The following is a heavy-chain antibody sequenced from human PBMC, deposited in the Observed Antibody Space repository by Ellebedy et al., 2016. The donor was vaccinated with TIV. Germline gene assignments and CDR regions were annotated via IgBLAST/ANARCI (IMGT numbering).Heavy chain of an antibody. J-gene: IGHJ4*02. V-gene: IGHV3-53*01. Sequence: GESLKISXAASGFSISSNYMNWVRQAPGKGLEWVSVVYSGGTTYYADSVKGRFTISRDNSKNTLYLQMNSLRAEDTALYYCAKGISSQWELSDHWGQGTLVTVSS. D-gene: IGHD3-16*02. CDR2: VYSGGTT. CDR3: AKGISSQWELSDH. CDR1: GFSISSNY.